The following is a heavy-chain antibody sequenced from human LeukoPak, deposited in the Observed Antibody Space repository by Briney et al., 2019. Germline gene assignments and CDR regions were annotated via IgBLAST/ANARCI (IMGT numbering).Heavy chain of an antibody. V-gene: IGHV3-49*04. J-gene: IGHJ4*02. CDR3: TRDTGDGFDY. Sequence: GGSLRLSCTASGFTFGDYAMSWVRQAPGKGLEWVGFIRSKAYGGTTEYAASVKGRFTISRDDSKSIAYLQMNSLKTEDTAVYYCTRDTGDGFDYWGQGTLATVSS. CDR1: GFTFGDYA. D-gene: IGHD7-27*01. CDR2: IRSKAYGGTT.